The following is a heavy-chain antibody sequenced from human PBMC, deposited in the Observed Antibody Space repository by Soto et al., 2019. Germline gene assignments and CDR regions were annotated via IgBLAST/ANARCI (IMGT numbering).Heavy chain of an antibody. D-gene: IGHD2-21*01. Sequence: GESLKISCKGSGYSFAGYWITWVRQKPGKGLEGMGRIDPSDSQTYYSPSFRGHVTISATKSITTVFLQWSSLRASDTAMYYCARQIYDSDSGPNFKYYFDSWGQGTPVTVSS. CDR1: GYSFAGYW. J-gene: IGHJ4*02. CDR3: ARQIYDSDSGPNFKYYFDS. CDR2: IDPSDSQT. V-gene: IGHV5-10-1*01.